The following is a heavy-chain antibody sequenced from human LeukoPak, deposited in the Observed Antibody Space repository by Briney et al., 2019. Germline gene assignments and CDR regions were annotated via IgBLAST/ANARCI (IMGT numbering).Heavy chain of an antibody. CDR1: GYSFTSFG. D-gene: IGHD3-9*01. Sequence: GASGKVSCKASGYSFTSFGISWVRQAPGQGLEWMGWISPYKGNTNYAQNLQGRVTMTTDTSTTTAYMELRSLRSDNTAVYYCARGDDILTDHYKGLDYWGLGTLVTVSS. J-gene: IGHJ4*02. CDR2: ISPYKGNT. CDR3: ARGDDILTDHYKGLDY. V-gene: IGHV1-18*01.